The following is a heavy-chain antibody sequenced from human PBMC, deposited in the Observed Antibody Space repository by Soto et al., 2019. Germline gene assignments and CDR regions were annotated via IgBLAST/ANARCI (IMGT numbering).Heavy chain of an antibody. CDR1: GGSISSSSYY. CDR2: IYYSGST. Sequence: QLQLQESGPGLVKPSETLSLTCTVSGGSISSSSYYWGWIRQPPGKGLEWIGSIYYSGSTYYNPSFRSRLTISLDTAKNQFYLKLSSVTAADTAVYYCARQYPHPETYYDILTGYWSYFDYWGQGTLVTVSS. D-gene: IGHD3-9*01. V-gene: IGHV4-39*01. J-gene: IGHJ4*02. CDR3: ARQYPHPETYYDILTGYWSYFDY.